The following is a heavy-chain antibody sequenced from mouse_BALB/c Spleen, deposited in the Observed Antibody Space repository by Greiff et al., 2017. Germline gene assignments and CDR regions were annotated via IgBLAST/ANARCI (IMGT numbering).Heavy chain of an antibody. V-gene: IGHV1-69*01. CDR1: GYTFTDCW. Sequence: QVQLQQPGAELVMPGASVKMSCKASGYTFTDCWMHWVKQRPGQGLEWIGAIDTSDSYTSYNQKFKGKATLTVDESSSTAYMQLSSLTSEDSAVYYCARSGYGNYVKYYFDYWGQGTTLTVSS. CDR3: ARSGYGNYVKYYFDY. CDR2: IDTSDSYT. D-gene: IGHD2-10*02. J-gene: IGHJ2*01.